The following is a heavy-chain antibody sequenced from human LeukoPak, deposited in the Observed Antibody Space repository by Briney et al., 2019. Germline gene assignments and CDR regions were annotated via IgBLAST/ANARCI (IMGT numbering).Heavy chain of an antibody. Sequence: SVKVSCKASGGTFSSYTISWVRQAPGQGLEWMGRIIPILGIANYAQKFQGRVTITADKSTSTAYMELSSLRSEDTAVYYCARGYCCGGDCYGAFDIWGQGTMVTVSS. CDR1: GGTFSSYT. CDR2: IIPILGIA. V-gene: IGHV1-69*02. CDR3: ARGYCCGGDCYGAFDI. J-gene: IGHJ3*02. D-gene: IGHD2-21*02.